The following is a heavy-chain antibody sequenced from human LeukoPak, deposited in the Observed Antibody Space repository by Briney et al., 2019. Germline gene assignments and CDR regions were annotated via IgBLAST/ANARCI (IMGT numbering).Heavy chain of an antibody. J-gene: IGHJ4*02. CDR2: LSGNGERT. V-gene: IGHV3-23*01. CDR3: VREWYSAMY. D-gene: IGHD1-1*01. Sequence: PGGSLRLSCAASGFSFSNYAMSWVRQAPGKGLEWVSGLSGNGERTHYADSVKGRFTISRDNSKNTLHPQMSSLRPDVTAVYYCVREWYSAMYWGQGTLVTVSS. CDR1: GFSFSNYA.